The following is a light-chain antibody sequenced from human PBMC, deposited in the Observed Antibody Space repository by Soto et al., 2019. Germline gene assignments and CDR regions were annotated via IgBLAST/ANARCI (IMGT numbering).Light chain of an antibody. V-gene: IGKV3-11*01. CDR3: QQRLTRPS. J-gene: IGKJ3*01. CDR2: DAS. Sequence: ETVLTQSPATLSLSPGERATLSCRASQSINTYLAWYQQKPGQAPRLLVYDASKRATGIPARFSGSGSGTDFTLTISSLEPEDFAVYYCQQRLTRPSFGPGTKLDIK. CDR1: QSINTY.